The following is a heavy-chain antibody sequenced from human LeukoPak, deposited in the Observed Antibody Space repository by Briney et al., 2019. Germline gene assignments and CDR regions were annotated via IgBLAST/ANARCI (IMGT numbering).Heavy chain of an antibody. J-gene: IGHJ4*02. D-gene: IGHD6-13*01. Sequence: GGSLRLSCAASAFIFSSCAIRWVRQAPGKGLEWVSGIRGSGGTTYYADSVKGRFTISRDNGKNSLYLQMNSLRIEDTAVYYCARESRVSSWCFDYWGQGALVTVSS. CDR2: IRGSGGTT. V-gene: IGHV3-23*01. CDR1: AFIFSSCA. CDR3: ARESRVSSWCFDY.